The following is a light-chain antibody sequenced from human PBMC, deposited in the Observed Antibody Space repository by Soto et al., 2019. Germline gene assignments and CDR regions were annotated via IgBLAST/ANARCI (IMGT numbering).Light chain of an antibody. CDR1: QSISSW. V-gene: IGKV1-5*01. Sequence: DIQMTQSPSTLSASVGDRVTITCRASQSISSWLAWYQQKPGKAPKVLIYDASSLESGVPSRFSGSGSGTEFTLTISSLQPDDFANYFCQQYSSYSRTFGQGTKVEIK. J-gene: IGKJ1*01. CDR2: DAS. CDR3: QQYSSYSRT.